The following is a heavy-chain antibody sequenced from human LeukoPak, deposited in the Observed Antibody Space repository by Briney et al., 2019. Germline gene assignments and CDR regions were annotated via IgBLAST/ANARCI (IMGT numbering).Heavy chain of an antibody. V-gene: IGHV4-59*01. D-gene: IGHD4-17*01. CDR1: GVSISGNY. CDR3: ARVVNHGHSDY. J-gene: IGHJ4*02. Sequence: SETLSLTCTVSGVSISGNYWSWIRQPPGKGLEWIGYIFYTGSTNYNPSLQSRVTILLDTSKNQFSLKLSSVSAADTAVYYCARVVNHGHSDYWGQGTLVTVSS. CDR2: IFYTGST.